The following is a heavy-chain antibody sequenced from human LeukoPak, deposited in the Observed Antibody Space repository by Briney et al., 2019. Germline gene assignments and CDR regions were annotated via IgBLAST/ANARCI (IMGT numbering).Heavy chain of an antibody. CDR2: INHSGST. Sequence: SETLSLTCAVYGGSFSGYYWSWIRQPPGKGLEWIGEINHSGSTNYNPSLKSRVTISVDTSKNQFSLKLSSVTAADTAVYYCARVSSVWMKDYYYYMDVWGKGTTVTASS. D-gene: IGHD5-12*01. V-gene: IGHV4-34*01. CDR3: ARVSSVWMKDYYYYMDV. J-gene: IGHJ6*03. CDR1: GGSFSGYY.